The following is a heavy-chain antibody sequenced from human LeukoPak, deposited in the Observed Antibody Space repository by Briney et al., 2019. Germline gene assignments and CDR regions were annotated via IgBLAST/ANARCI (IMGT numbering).Heavy chain of an antibody. D-gene: IGHD2-2*01. CDR1: GGTFSSYA. J-gene: IGHJ6*03. V-gene: IGHV1-69*05. CDR2: IIPIFGTA. CDR3: ARGGLGYCSSTSCYLGNYYYYYMDV. Sequence: ASVKVSCKASGGTFSSYAISWVRQAPGQGLEWMGGIIPIFGTANYAQKFQGRVTITTDESTSTAYMELSSLRSEGTAVYYCARGGLGYCSSTSCYLGNYYYYYMDVWGKGTTVTVSS.